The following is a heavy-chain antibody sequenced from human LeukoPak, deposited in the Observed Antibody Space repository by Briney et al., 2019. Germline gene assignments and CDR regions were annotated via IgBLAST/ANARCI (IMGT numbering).Heavy chain of an antibody. CDR1: GGSFSGYY. CDR3: ARVDYSSSWFVDY. D-gene: IGHD6-13*01. J-gene: IGHJ4*02. V-gene: IGHV4-34*01. Sequence: SETLSLTCAVYGGSFSGYYWSWIRQPPGKGLEWIGEINHSGSTNYNPSLKSRVTISVDTSKNQFSLKLSSVTAADTAVYYCARVDYSSSWFVDYWGQGTLVTVSS. CDR2: INHSGST.